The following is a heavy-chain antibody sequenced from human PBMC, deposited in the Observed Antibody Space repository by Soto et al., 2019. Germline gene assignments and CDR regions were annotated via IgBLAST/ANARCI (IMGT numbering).Heavy chain of an antibody. Sequence: QVQLVESGGGVVQPGRSLRLSCAASGFTFSSYAMHWVRQAPGKGLEWVAVISYDGSNKYYADSVKGRFTISRDNSKNTLYLQMNSLRAEDKAVYYCARERVYSSSSGGDYYYYYGMDVWGQGTTVTVSS. CDR3: ARERVYSSSSGGDYYYYYGMDV. V-gene: IGHV3-30-3*01. CDR1: GFTFSSYA. CDR2: ISYDGSNK. D-gene: IGHD6-6*01. J-gene: IGHJ6*02.